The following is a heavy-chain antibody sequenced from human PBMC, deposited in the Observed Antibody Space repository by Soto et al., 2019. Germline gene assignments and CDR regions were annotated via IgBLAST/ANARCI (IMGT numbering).Heavy chain of an antibody. CDR2: IIPIFGTA. D-gene: IGHD6-13*01. Sequence: SVKVSCKASGGTFSSYAISWVRQAPGQGLEWMGGIIPIFGTANSAQKFQGRVTITADESTSTSYMELSSLRSEDTAVYYCARGREQQLVLGYYYYYGMDVWGQGTTVTVSS. J-gene: IGHJ6*02. CDR3: ARGREQQLVLGYYYYYGMDV. V-gene: IGHV1-69*13. CDR1: GGTFSSYA.